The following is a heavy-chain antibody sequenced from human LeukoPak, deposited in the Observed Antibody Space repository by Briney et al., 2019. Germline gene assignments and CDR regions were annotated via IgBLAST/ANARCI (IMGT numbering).Heavy chain of an antibody. CDR1: GVSFNNYY. D-gene: IGHD4-11*01. Sequence: SETLSLTCAVYGVSFNNYYWSWIRQPPGKGLEWLGYVYYSGSATYNPSLKSRVTISVDTSKNQFSLRLSSVTAADTAVYYCARDGSNWSNDYYHGVDVWGQGTTVTVSS. CDR3: ARDGSNWSNDYYHGVDV. CDR2: VYYSGSA. J-gene: IGHJ6*02. V-gene: IGHV4-59*01.